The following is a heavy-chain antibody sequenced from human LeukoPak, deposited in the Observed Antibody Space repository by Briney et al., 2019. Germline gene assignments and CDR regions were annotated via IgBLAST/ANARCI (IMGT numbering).Heavy chain of an antibody. V-gene: IGHV1-2*02. D-gene: IGHD1-7*01. CDR2: INPNSGGT. CDR1: GYTFTGYY. CDR3: ASFLKNWNYSPDAFDI. J-gene: IGHJ3*02. Sequence: ASVKVSCKASGYTFTGYYMHWVRQAPGQGLEWMGWINPNSGGTNYAQKFQGRVTMTRDTSISTAYMELSRLRSDDTAVYYCASFLKNWNYSPDAFDIWGQGTMVTVSS.